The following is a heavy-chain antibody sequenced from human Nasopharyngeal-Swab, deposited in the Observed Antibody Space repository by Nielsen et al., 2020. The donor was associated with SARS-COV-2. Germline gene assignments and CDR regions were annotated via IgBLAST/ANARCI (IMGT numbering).Heavy chain of an antibody. V-gene: IGHV5-10-1*01. Sequence: GASLKISCKGSGYSFTSYWISWVRQMPGKGLEWMGRIDPSDSYTNYSPSFQGHVTISADKSISTAYLQWSSLKASDTAMYYCARLRREVVGIYYYYYMDVWGKGTTVTVSS. CDR3: ARLRREVVGIYYYYYMDV. J-gene: IGHJ6*03. CDR2: IDPSDSYT. D-gene: IGHD2-15*01. CDR1: GYSFTSYW.